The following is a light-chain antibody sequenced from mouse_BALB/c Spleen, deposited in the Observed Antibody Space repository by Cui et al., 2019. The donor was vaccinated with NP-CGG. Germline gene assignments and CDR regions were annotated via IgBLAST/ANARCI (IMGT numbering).Light chain of an antibody. CDR3: ALWYSNHWV. J-gene: IGLJ1*01. V-gene: IGLV1*01. Sequence: QAFGTQESALTTSPGETVTLTCRSSTGTVTTSNYANWVQEKPDHFFTGLIGGTNNRAPGAPARFSGSLIGDKAALTITGAQTEDEAIYFCALWYSNHWVFGGGTKLTVL. CDR1: TGTVTTSNY. CDR2: GTN.